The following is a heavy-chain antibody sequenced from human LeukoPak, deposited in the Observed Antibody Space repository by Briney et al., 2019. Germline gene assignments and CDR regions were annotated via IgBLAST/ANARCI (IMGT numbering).Heavy chain of an antibody. J-gene: IGHJ3*01. CDR2: IACSGLNT. CDR1: GFMFRDAA. Sequence: GGSLRLSCAASGFMFRDAAMTWVRQAPGKGMEWVSLIACSGLNTYYADSVRGRFTISRDNSKNTLSLQMNSLRVEDTAIYYCARDIELSTWGLGTLVTVSS. D-gene: IGHD5-12*01. V-gene: IGHV3-23*01. CDR3: ARDIELST.